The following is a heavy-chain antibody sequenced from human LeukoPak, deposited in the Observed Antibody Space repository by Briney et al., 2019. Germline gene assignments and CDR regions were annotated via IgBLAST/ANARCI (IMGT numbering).Heavy chain of an antibody. CDR2: ISTYNGNT. J-gene: IGHJ5*02. Sequence: ASVTVSCKASGYTFTSYGISWLRQAPGQGLEWMGRISTYNGNTNYAQKLQGKVTMTTDTYTSTAYMELRSLRSDDTAVYYCARTNNNWFDPWGQGTLVTVSS. V-gene: IGHV1-18*01. CDR1: GYTFTSYG. CDR3: ARTNNNWFDP.